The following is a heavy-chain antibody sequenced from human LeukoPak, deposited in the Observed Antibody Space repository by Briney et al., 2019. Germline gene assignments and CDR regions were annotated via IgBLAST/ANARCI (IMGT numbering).Heavy chain of an antibody. D-gene: IGHD3-9*01. CDR3: ARQGYDILTGYDY. CDR1: GGSISSYY. J-gene: IGHJ4*02. Sequence: PSETLSLTCTVSGGSISSYYWSWIRQPPGKGLEWIGYIYYSGSTNYNPSLKSRVTISVDTSKNPLSLKLSSVTAADTAVYYCARQGYDILTGYDYWGQGTLVTVSS. CDR2: IYYSGST. V-gene: IGHV4-59*01.